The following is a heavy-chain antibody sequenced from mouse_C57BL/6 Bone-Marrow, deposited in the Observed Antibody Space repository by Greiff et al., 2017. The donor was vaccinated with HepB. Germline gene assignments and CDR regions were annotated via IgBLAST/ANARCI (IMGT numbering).Heavy chain of an antibody. CDR2: IDPSDSET. V-gene: IGHV1-52*01. CDR1: GYTFTSYW. CDR3: ARGNGNYFYWYFDV. Sequence: QVQLQQPGAELVRPGSSVKLSCKASGYTFTSYWMHWVKQRPIQGLEWIGNIDPSDSETHYNQKFKDKATLTVDKSSSTAYMQLSSLTSDDSAVYYCARGNGNYFYWYFDVWGTGTTVTVSS. J-gene: IGHJ1*03. D-gene: IGHD2-1*01.